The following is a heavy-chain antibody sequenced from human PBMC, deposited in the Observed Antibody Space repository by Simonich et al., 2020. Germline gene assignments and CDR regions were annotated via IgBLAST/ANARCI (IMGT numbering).Heavy chain of an antibody. CDR3: ARFRGRYFDWLFDY. V-gene: IGHV3-7*01. CDR2: IKQGGSEK. D-gene: IGHD3-9*01. CDR1: GFTFSSYW. Sequence: EVQLVESGGGLVQPGGSLRLSCAASGFTFSSYWMSWVRQAPGEGLWGVANIKQGGSEKYYGDSVKGRFTISRDNAKNSLYLQMNSLRAEDTAVYYCARFRGRYFDWLFDYWGQGTLVTVSS. J-gene: IGHJ4*02.